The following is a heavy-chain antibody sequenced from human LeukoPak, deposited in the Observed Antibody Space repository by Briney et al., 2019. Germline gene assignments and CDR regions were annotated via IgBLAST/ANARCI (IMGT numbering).Heavy chain of an antibody. CDR1: GYSISSGYY. CDR3: ARVADTAILYYFDY. Sequence: SETLSLTCTVSGYSISSGYYWGWIRQPPGKGLEWIGSIYHSGSTYYNPSLKSRVTISVDTSKNQFSLKLSSVTAADTAVYYCARVADTAILYYFDYWGQGTLVTVSS. J-gene: IGHJ4*02. D-gene: IGHD5-18*01. CDR2: IYHSGST. V-gene: IGHV4-38-2*02.